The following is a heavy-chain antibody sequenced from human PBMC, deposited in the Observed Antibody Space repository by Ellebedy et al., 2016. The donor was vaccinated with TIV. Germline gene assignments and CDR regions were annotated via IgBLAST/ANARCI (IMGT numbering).Heavy chain of an antibody. D-gene: IGHD2-2*01. CDR3: ARGRGGSTGSDDFDY. V-gene: IGHV3-33*01. CDR2: LWCDGSNA. CDR1: GFTFSSYG. Sequence: GESLKISCAASGFTFSSYGIHWVRQAPGKGLEWVAILWCDGSNAYYADSVKGRFTISRDNSKNTLYLQMNSLRGEDTAVYYCARGRGGSTGSDDFDYWGQGTLVTVSS. J-gene: IGHJ4*02.